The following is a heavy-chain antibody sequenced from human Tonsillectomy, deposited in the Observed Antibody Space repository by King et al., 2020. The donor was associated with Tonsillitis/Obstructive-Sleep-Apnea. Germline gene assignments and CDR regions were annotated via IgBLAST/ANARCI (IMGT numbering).Heavy chain of an antibody. D-gene: IGHD2-2*01. CDR2: IDPSDSYT. CDR1: GYSFTSYW. V-gene: IGHV5-10-1*01. J-gene: IGHJ4*02. Sequence: QLVQSGAEVKKPGESLRISCKGSGYSFTSYWISWVRQMPGKGLEWMGRIDPSDSYTNYSPSFQGHVTISADKSISTAYLQWSSLKASDTAMYYCARTIVVVPAAIWVFSRWGQGTLVTVSS. CDR3: ARTIVVVPAAIWVFSR.